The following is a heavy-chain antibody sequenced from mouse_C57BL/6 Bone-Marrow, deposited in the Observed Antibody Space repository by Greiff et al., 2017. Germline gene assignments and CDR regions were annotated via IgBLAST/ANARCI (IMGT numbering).Heavy chain of an antibody. CDR1: GYTFTSYW. Sequence: QVQLQQPGAELVKPGASVKLSCKASGYTFTSYWMPWVKQRPGQGLEWIGMIHPNSGSTNYNEKFKSKATLTVDKSSSTAYMQLSSLTSEDSAVYYCARWPGYYGRGRYWGQGTTLTVSS. V-gene: IGHV1-64*01. CDR3: ARWPGYYGRGRY. J-gene: IGHJ2*01. CDR2: IHPNSGST. D-gene: IGHD1-1*01.